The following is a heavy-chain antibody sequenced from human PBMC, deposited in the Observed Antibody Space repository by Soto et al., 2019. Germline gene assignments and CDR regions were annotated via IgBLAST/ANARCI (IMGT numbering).Heavy chain of an antibody. CDR2: ISWNSGSI. Sequence: GGSLRLSCAASGFTFDDYAMHWVRQAPGKGLEWVSGISWNSGSIGYADSVKGRFTISRDNAKNSLYLQMNSLRAEDTALYYCAKDKGGLYGSGSSPGIDYWGQGTLVTVSS. J-gene: IGHJ4*02. CDR1: GFTFDDYA. CDR3: AKDKGGLYGSGSSPGIDY. D-gene: IGHD3-10*01. V-gene: IGHV3-9*01.